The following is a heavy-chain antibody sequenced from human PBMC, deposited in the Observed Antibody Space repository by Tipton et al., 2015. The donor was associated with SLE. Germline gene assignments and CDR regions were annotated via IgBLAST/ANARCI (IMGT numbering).Heavy chain of an antibody. D-gene: IGHD4-23*01. J-gene: IGHJ6*02. CDR1: RGSFSGYH. CDR2: INYSGSA. V-gene: IGHV4-34*01. Sequence: TLSLTCTIYRGSFSGYHWNWIRQTPEKGLEWIGEINYSGSANYNPSLKSRVTISMDMSRNLLSLELSSVTAADTAVYYCARPYGGNPVASYGMDVWGQGTTVTVSS. CDR3: ARPYGGNPVASYGMDV.